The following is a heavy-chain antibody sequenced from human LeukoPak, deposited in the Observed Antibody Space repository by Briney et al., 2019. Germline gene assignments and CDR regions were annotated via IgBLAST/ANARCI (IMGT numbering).Heavy chain of an antibody. Sequence: GGSLRLSCAASGFTFSSYGMSWVRQAPGKGLEWVSAISGSGGSTYYADSVKGRFTISRDNAKNSLYLQMNSLRAEDTAVYYCARVTGYVIEDYFDYWGQGTLVTVSS. J-gene: IGHJ4*02. V-gene: IGHV3-23*01. CDR3: ARVTGYVIEDYFDY. CDR2: ISGSGGST. D-gene: IGHD3-22*01. CDR1: GFTFSSYG.